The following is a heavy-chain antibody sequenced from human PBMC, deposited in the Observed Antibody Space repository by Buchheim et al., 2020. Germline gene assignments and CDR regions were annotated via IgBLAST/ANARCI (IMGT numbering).Heavy chain of an antibody. J-gene: IGHJ6*02. V-gene: IGHV3-23*01. Sequence: EVQLLESGGGLVQPGGSLRLSCAASGFTFSSYAMSWVRQAPGKGLEWVSAITGGGGNTYYADSMKGRFAISRDNSKSTLYLQMNSLRAEDTAVYYCAKVPAHYVFNAYYYYAMDVWGQGTT. CDR2: ITGGGGNT. D-gene: IGHD3-16*01. CDR1: GFTFSSYA. CDR3: AKVPAHYVFNAYYYYAMDV.